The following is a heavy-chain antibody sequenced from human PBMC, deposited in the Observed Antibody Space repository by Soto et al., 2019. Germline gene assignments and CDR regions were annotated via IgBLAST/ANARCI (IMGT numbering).Heavy chain of an antibody. Sequence: PGESLKISCKGSGYSFSTYWIAWVRQMPWKGLEWMGIIYPGDSDTRYSPSFQGQVTISADRSISTAYLQWISLEASDTAIYYCAREGRSMVTGYYYGMDVWGQGTTVTVSS. D-gene: IGHD5-18*01. CDR1: GYSFSTYW. J-gene: IGHJ6*02. CDR3: AREGRSMVTGYYYGMDV. V-gene: IGHV5-51*01. CDR2: IYPGDSDT.